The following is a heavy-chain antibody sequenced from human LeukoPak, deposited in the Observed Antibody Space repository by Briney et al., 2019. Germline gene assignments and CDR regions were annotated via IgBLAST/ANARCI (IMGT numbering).Heavy chain of an antibody. CDR3: ARGRYYYDSSGYCGY. J-gene: IGHJ4*02. CDR2: IIPIFGTA. Sequence: SVKVSCKASGGTFSSYAISWVRQAPGQGLEWMGGIIPIFGTANYAQKLQGRVTMTTDTSTSTAYMELRSLRSDDTAVYYCARGRYYYDSSGYCGYWGQGTLVTVSS. CDR1: GGTFSSYA. V-gene: IGHV1-69*05. D-gene: IGHD3-22*01.